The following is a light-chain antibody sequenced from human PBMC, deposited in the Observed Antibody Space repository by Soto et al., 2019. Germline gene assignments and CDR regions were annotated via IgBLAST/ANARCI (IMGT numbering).Light chain of an antibody. CDR2: SNN. J-gene: IGLJ1*01. CDR1: SSNIGSNT. CDR3: AAWDHSLNGHV. Sequence: QSVLTQPPSASATPGQRVTISCSGSSSNIGSNTVNWYQQLPGTAPKLLIYSNNQRPSGVPDRFSGSKSGTSASLAISGLQSEDEADYYCAAWDHSLNGHVFGTGTKVTVL. V-gene: IGLV1-44*01.